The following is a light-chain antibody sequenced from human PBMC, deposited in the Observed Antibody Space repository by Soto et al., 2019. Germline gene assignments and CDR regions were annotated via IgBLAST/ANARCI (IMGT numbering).Light chain of an antibody. CDR1: QGVSSF. J-gene: IGKJ4*01. CDR2: DAS. CDR3: QQYENFPLT. V-gene: IGKV1-33*01. Sequence: DIQLTQSPSSLSASVGDRVTVSCRASQGVSSFLNWYQQKVGKAPKLLIFDASNLEAGVPSRFSGSGSGTDFNFTISSLQPEDIATYYCQQYENFPLTFGEGTKVEI.